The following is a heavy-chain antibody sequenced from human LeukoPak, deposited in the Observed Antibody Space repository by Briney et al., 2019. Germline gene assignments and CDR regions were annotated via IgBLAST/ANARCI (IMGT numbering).Heavy chain of an antibody. Sequence: GGSLRLSCAASGFTFSSYWMSWVRQAPGKGLEWVANIKQDGSEKYYVDSVKGRFTISRDNAKNSLYLQMNSLRAEDTAVYYCARTHNYDFWSGYYPTVFDYWGQGTLVTVSS. J-gene: IGHJ4*02. CDR3: ARTHNYDFWSGYYPTVFDY. D-gene: IGHD3-3*01. CDR1: GFTFSSYW. CDR2: IKQDGSEK. V-gene: IGHV3-7*01.